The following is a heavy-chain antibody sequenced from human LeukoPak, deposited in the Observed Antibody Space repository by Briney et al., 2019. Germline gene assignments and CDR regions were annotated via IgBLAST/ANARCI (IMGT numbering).Heavy chain of an antibody. CDR1: GFTFSSYW. Sequence: PGGSLRLSCAASGFTFSSYWMSWVRQAPGKGLEWVANIKQDGSEKYYVDSVKGRFTISRDNAKNSLYLQMNSLRAEDTAVYYCARLGGIAYGDYFDYWGQGTLVTVSS. CDR2: IKQDGSEK. D-gene: IGHD4-17*01. J-gene: IGHJ4*02. CDR3: ARLGGIAYGDYFDY. V-gene: IGHV3-7*01.